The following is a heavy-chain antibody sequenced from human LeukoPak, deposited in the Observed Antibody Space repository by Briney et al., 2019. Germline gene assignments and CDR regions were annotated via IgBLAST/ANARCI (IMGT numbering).Heavy chain of an antibody. CDR1: GFTFSSYA. J-gene: IGHJ4*02. D-gene: IGHD6-6*01. Sequence: GGSLRLSCAASGFTFSSYAMHWVRQAPGKGVEGVAVISYDGGDKCYADSVKGRFTISRDNYKNTLYLQMKSLRAEDTAVYYGASVKYSRSSGLPCYWGRGTLVTVSS. CDR2: ISYDGGDK. V-gene: IGHV3-30-3*01. CDR3: ASVKYSRSSGLPCY.